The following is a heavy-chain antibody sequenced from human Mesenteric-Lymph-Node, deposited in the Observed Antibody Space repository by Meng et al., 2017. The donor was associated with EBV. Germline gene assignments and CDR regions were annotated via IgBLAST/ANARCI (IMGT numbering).Heavy chain of an antibody. CDR1: GAAITTDNW. V-gene: IGHV4-4*02. Sequence: VHLQESGRGLVKPAATLSLSCAASGAAITTDNWGGWVRQPRGKGLEWIGAEFHSGTTNYDPSLKSRVTISGDKSKNQFSLEVTSVTAADAAVYYCVRGLGGSWNYYFDYWGQGTLVTVSS. CDR2: EFHSGTT. CDR3: VRGLGGSWNYYFDY. J-gene: IGHJ4*02. D-gene: IGHD3-10*01.